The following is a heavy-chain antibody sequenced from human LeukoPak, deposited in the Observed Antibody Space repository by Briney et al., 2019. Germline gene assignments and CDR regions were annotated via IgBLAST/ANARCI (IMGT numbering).Heavy chain of an antibody. D-gene: IGHD6-19*01. J-gene: IGHJ4*02. CDR1: GGSISSGGYY. CDR3: ARGASGWYLFFYY. V-gene: IGHV4-61*08. CDR2: IYYSGST. Sequence: SETLSLTCTVSGGSISSGGYYWSWIRQPPGKGLEWIGYIYYSGSTNYNPSLKSRVTISVDTSKNQFSLKLSSVTAADTAVYYCARGASGWYLFFYYWGQGTLVTVSS.